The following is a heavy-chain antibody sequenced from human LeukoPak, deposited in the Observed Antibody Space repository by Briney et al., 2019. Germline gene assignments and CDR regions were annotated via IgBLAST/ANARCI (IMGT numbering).Heavy chain of an antibody. J-gene: IGHJ4*02. D-gene: IGHD5-18*01. Sequence: PGGSLRLSCTASGFTFSDYAMSWVRQAPGKGLEWVSGISDSGRSTYYSDSVRGRCTISRDISKNTVYLEVKNLRAEDTAVYFCARHDSFIPYWGQGTLVSVSS. CDR2: ISDSGRST. CDR3: ARHDSFIPY. V-gene: IGHV3-23*01. CDR1: GFTFSDYA.